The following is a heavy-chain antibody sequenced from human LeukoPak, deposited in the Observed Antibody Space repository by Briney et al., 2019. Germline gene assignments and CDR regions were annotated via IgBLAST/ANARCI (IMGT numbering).Heavy chain of an antibody. CDR1: GYTFTGYY. CDR2: INPNSGGT. D-gene: IGHD1-14*01. Sequence: WASVRVSCTASGYTFTGYYMHWVRQAPGQGLEWMGWINPNSGGTNYAQKFQGWVTMTRDTSASTVYMELSSLRSEDTAVYYCASVYKHGMDVWGQGTTVTVSS. CDR3: ASVYKHGMDV. J-gene: IGHJ6*02. V-gene: IGHV1-2*04.